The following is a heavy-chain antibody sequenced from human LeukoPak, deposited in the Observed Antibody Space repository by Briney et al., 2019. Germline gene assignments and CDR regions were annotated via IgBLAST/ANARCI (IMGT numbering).Heavy chain of an antibody. Sequence: GGSLRLSCAASGFTVSTNYMSWVRQALGKGLECVSVIYIGVSTYYADSVKGRFTISRDNSKNTLYLQMNSLRAEDTAVYYCARVLRDGYNSYYFDYWGQGTLVTVSS. J-gene: IGHJ4*02. V-gene: IGHV3-66*02. D-gene: IGHD5-24*01. CDR1: GFTVSTNY. CDR3: ARVLRDGYNSYYFDY. CDR2: IYIGVST.